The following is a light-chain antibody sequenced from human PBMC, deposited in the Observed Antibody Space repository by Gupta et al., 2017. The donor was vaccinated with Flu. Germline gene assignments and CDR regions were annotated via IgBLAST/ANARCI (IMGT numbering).Light chain of an antibody. Sequence: QMTQSPSTLSASVGDRVTITCRASQNIKNWLAWYQQKPGNVPKLLIYQASILEGGVPVRFSGSGSGTEFTLTISSLQPDDFATYYCQQYYGPWTFGLGTKVEI. CDR1: QNIKNW. CDR3: QQYYGPWT. J-gene: IGKJ1*01. V-gene: IGKV1-5*03. CDR2: QAS.